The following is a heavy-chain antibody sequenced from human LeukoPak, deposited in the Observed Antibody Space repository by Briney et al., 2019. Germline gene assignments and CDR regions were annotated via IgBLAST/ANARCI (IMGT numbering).Heavy chain of an antibody. J-gene: IGHJ4*02. CDR1: GGSIRGHY. CDR3: ATSKYSSHVEY. Sequence: SETLSLTCTVSGGSIRGHYWSWIRQPPGKGVEWIGYIYASGSTNYNPSLTSRVTISVHTSKKQFSLRLTSVTAADTAVYYCATSKYSSHVEYWGQGTLVTVSS. CDR2: IYASGST. V-gene: IGHV4-4*09. D-gene: IGHD6-19*01.